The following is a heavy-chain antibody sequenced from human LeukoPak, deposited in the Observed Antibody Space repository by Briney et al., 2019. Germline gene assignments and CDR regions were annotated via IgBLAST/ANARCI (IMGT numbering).Heavy chain of an antibody. CDR2: IYYSGST. J-gene: IGHJ4*02. V-gene: IGHV4-59*12. CDR3: ARDARIVGATTVDF. D-gene: IGHD1-26*01. CDR1: GGSISSYY. Sequence: TSETLSLTCTVSGGSISSYYWSWIRQPLGKGLEWIGYIYYSGSTNYNPSLKSRVTISVDTSKNQFSLKLSSVTAADTALYYCARDARIVGATTVDFWGQGTLVTVSS.